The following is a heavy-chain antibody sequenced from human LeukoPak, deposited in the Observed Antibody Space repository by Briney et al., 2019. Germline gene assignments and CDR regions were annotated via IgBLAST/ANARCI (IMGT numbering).Heavy chain of an antibody. CDR2: THVSGTT. D-gene: IGHD2-8*02. CDR3: ATRDFFGPGGYPSPDGFDI. Sequence: PSETLSLTCSVSGASIDLYFWSWVRHSAAKGPEWIGRTHVSGTTSYNPSLKNRVTVPLDKSKNQFSLQLTSMTAADTAVYFCATRDFFGPGGYPSPDGFDIWGQGIAVTVSS. V-gene: IGHV4-4*07. J-gene: IGHJ6*02. CDR1: GASIDLYF.